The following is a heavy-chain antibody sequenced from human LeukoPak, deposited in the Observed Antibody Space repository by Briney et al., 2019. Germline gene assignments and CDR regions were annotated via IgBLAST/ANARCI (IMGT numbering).Heavy chain of an antibody. J-gene: IGHJ6*02. CDR1: GFTFRNYW. D-gene: IGHD2-2*01. V-gene: IGHV3-74*01. CDR2: INSDGSST. CDR3: ARGPCSSTSCNGFYGMDV. Sequence: GGSLRLSCAASGFTFRNYWMHWVRQAAGKGLVWVSRINSDGSSTTYADSVKGRLTISRDNAKNTLYLQLNSLRAEDTAVYYCARGPCSSTSCNGFYGMDVWGQGTTVTVSS.